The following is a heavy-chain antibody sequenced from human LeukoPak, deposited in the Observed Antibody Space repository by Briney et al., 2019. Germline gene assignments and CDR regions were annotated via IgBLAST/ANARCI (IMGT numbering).Heavy chain of an antibody. CDR2: IIPISGTA. J-gene: IGHJ3*02. D-gene: IGHD2-2*01. V-gene: IGHV1-69*01. CDR1: GGTFSSYA. CDR3: ARERSTGSSAPAPFDI. Sequence: SVKVSCKASGGTFSSYAISWVRQAPGQGLEWMGGIIPISGTANYAQKFQGRVTITADESTSTAYMELSSLRSEDTAVYYCARERSTGSSAPAPFDIWGQGTMVTVSS.